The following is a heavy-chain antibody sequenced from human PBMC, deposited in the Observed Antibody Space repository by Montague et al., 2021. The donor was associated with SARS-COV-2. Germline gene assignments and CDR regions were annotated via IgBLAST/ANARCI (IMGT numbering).Heavy chain of an antibody. V-gene: IGHV4-59*01. CDR2: IYYNGYT. J-gene: IGHJ3*02. CDR3: ARGGATYYYDTSGYVNAFDT. D-gene: IGHD3-22*01. CDR1: GDSISTYY. Sequence: SETLSLTCTVSGDSISTYYYSWIRQPPGKGLEWIGYIYYNGYTNXNPSLKSRVTISVDTSKNQFSLRLSSVTAADTAVYFCARGGATYYYDTSGYVNAFDTWGQGTMVTVSS.